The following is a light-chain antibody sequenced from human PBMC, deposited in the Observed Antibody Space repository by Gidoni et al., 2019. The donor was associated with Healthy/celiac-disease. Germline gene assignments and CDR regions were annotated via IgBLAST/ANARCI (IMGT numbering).Light chain of an antibody. CDR1: QSVLYSSNNKNY. CDR2: WAS. J-gene: IGKJ4*01. V-gene: IGKV4-1*01. Sequence: DIVMTQSPDSLAVSLGERATINCMSSQSVLYSSNNKNYLAWYQQKPGQPPKLLIYWASTRESGVPDRFSGSGSGTDFTLTISSLQAEDVAVYYCQQYYSTPWLTFGGGTKVEIK. CDR3: QQYYSTPWLT.